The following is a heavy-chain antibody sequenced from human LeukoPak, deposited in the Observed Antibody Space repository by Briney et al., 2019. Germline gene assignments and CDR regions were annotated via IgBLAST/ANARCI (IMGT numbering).Heavy chain of an antibody. D-gene: IGHD5-18*01. CDR1: GFTFSSYA. J-gene: IGHJ4*02. V-gene: IGHV3-23*01. Sequence: GGSLRLSCAASGFTFSSYAMSWVRQAPGKGQEWVSAISGSGGSTYYADSVKGRFTISRDNSKNTLYLQMNSLRAEDTAVYYCGVGRGYSYGSPLFDYWGQGTLVTVSS. CDR2: ISGSGGST. CDR3: GVGRGYSYGSPLFDY.